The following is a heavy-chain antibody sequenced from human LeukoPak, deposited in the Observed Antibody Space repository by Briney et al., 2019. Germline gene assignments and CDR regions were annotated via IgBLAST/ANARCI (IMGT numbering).Heavy chain of an antibody. D-gene: IGHD3-22*01. J-gene: IGHJ4*02. CDR3: AKDYYDSSGYYDLDY. Sequence: GGSLRLSCAASGFTFSSYAMSWVRQAPGKGLEWVSAISGSGGSTYCADSVKGRFTISRDNSKNTLYLQMNSLRAEDTAVYYCAKDYYDSSGYYDLDYWGQGTLVTVSS. V-gene: IGHV3-23*01. CDR1: GFTFSSYA. CDR2: ISGSGGST.